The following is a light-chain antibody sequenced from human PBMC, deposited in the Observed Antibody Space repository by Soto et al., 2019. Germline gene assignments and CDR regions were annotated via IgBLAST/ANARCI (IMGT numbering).Light chain of an antibody. CDR1: QSVSSD. CDR2: DAS. Sequence: EIVLTQSPATLSLSPGERATLSCRASQSVSSDLAWYQQKPGQAPRLVIYDASNMATGIPPRFSGSGSGTDFTLTISSLEPEDFAVYYCQQRHNWPPLTFGGGTKVEIK. CDR3: QQRHNWPPLT. J-gene: IGKJ4*01. V-gene: IGKV3-11*01.